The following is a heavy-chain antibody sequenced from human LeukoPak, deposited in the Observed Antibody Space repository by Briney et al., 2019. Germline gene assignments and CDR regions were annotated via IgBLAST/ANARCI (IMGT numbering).Heavy chain of an antibody. CDR2: ITGSGDNT. Sequence: GRSLRLSCAASGLTFSSYGMHWVRQAPGKGLEWVSAITGSGDNTYYADSVKGRFTISRDNSKNTLYLQMNSLRAEDTAVYYCAKVSDWGRPSYIDYWGQGTLVTVSS. CDR1: GLTFSSYG. J-gene: IGHJ4*02. D-gene: IGHD7-27*01. CDR3: AKVSDWGRPSYIDY. V-gene: IGHV3-23*01.